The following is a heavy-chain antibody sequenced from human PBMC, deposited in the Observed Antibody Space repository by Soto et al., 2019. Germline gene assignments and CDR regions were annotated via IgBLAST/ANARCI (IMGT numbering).Heavy chain of an antibody. V-gene: IGHV4-31*03. CDR2: IYYSGST. Sequence: QVQLQESGPGLVKPSQTLSLTCTVSGGSISSGGYYWSWIRQHPGKGLEWIGYIYYSGSTYYNPSLKSRVTISVDTSKNQFSLKLSSVTAADTAVYYCARVPQPYYGSGSYCGEMVWFDPWGQGTLVTVSS. CDR1: GGSISSGGYY. CDR3: ARVPQPYYGSGSYCGEMVWFDP. J-gene: IGHJ5*02. D-gene: IGHD3-10*01.